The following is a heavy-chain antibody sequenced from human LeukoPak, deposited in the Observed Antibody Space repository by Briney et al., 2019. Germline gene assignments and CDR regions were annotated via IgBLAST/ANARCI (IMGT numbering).Heavy chain of an antibody. J-gene: IGHJ5*02. Sequence: GGSLRLSCAASGFTFSSYWMHWVRQAPGKGLVWVSRINSDGSSTSYADSVKGRFTISRDNAKNTLYLQMNSLRAEDTAVYYCARDGDYYDSSGYYRWFDPWGQGTLVTVSS. CDR2: INSDGSST. D-gene: IGHD3-22*01. V-gene: IGHV3-74*01. CDR1: GFTFSSYW. CDR3: ARDGDYYDSSGYYRWFDP.